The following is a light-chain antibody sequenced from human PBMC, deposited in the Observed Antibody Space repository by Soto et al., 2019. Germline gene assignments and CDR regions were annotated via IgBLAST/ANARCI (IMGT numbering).Light chain of an antibody. J-gene: IGKJ5*01. V-gene: IGKV1-9*01. CDR1: QGLSSY. Sequence: DIQLTQSPSFLSASVGDRVTITCRASQGLSSYLAWYQQKPGKAPNLLICAAFTLQSGVPSRFSGSGSGTEFTLTISSLQPEDFATYYCQQLKSYPITFGQGTRLEIK. CDR3: QQLKSYPIT. CDR2: AAF.